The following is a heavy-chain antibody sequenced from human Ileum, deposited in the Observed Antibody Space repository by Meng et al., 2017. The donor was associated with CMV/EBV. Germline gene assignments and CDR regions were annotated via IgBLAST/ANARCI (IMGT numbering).Heavy chain of an antibody. V-gene: IGHV5-51*01. J-gene: IGHJ4*02. Sequence: GESLKISCQTSGYNFNTYWIGWVRQMPGRGLEWLGTIYPGDSDATYSPSVRGHVTFAADKSNNTAYLQGDSLTASDTALYFCARPSSTKGLDYWGQGTLVTVSS. CDR3: ARPSSTKGLDY. CDR1: GYNFNTYW. CDR2: IYPGDSDA. D-gene: IGHD1-26*01.